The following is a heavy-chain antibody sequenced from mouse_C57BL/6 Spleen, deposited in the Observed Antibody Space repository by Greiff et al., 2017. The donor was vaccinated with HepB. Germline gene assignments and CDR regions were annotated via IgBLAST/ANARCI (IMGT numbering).Heavy chain of an antibody. Sequence: QVQLQQPGAELVKPGASVKVSCKASGYTFTSYWMHWVKQRPGQGLEWIGRIHPSDSDTNYNQKFKGKATLTVDKSSSTAYMQLSSLISEDSAVYYCAIPWDAGYYAMDYWGQGTSVTVSS. CDR2: IHPSDSDT. J-gene: IGHJ4*01. D-gene: IGHD4-1*01. CDR1: GYTFTSYW. CDR3: AIPWDAGYYAMDY. V-gene: IGHV1-74*01.